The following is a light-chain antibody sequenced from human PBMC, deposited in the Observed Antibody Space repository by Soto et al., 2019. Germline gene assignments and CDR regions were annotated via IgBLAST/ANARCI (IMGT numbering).Light chain of an antibody. J-gene: IGLJ1*01. V-gene: IGLV2-14*03. CDR2: DVR. CDR1: SSDVGYYNY. Sequence: QSVLTQPASVYGSPGQSITISCTGTSSDVGYYNYVSWYQQHPGKAPKLMIYDVRNRPSGVSNRFPGSKSGNTASLTISGLQAEDEADYYCSSYTSSSTYVFGTGTKVTVL. CDR3: SSYTSSSTYV.